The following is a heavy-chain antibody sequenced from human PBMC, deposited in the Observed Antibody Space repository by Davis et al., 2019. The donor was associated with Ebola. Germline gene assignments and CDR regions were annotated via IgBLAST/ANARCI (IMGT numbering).Heavy chain of an antibody. V-gene: IGHV3-74*01. J-gene: IGHJ6*02. CDR3: GRVIFFPGIGMDI. D-gene: IGHD1-14*01. CDR2: INTDGDNT. CDR1: GFTFSTYW. Sequence: GESLKISCAASGFTFSTYWMHWVRQLPGKGLVWVSRINTDGDNTSYADSVEGRFTVSRDNAKNTLYVQMNRLRAEDTGIYYCGRVIFFPGIGMDIWGQGTTVTVSS.